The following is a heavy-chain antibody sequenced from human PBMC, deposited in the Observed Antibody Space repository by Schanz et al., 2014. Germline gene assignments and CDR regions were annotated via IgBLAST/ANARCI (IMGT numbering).Heavy chain of an antibody. CDR3: AIIGVMVAVAGTRADY. Sequence: VQLLQFGGGLVKPGGSLRLSCAASGFTISSYSMNWVRQAPGKGLEWVSSISSSGSYIYYADSVKGRFSISRDNAKNSLFLQMNRLRAEDTALYYCAIIGVMVAVAGTRADYWGQGTLVTVSS. J-gene: IGHJ4*02. V-gene: IGHV3-21*01. CDR1: GFTISSYS. CDR2: ISSSGSYI. D-gene: IGHD6-19*01.